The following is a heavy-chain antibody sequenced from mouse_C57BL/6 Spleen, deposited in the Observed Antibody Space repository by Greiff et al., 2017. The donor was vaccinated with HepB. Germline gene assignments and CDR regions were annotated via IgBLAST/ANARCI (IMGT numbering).Heavy chain of an antibody. CDR3: AREENWYFDV. Sequence: EVKVVESEGGLVQPGSSMKLSCTASGFTFSDYYMAWVRQVPEKGLEWVANINYDGSSTYYLDSLKSRFIISRDNAKNILYLQMSSLKSEDTATYYCAREENWYFDVWGTGTTVTVSS. V-gene: IGHV5-16*01. J-gene: IGHJ1*03. CDR1: GFTFSDYY. CDR2: INYDGSST.